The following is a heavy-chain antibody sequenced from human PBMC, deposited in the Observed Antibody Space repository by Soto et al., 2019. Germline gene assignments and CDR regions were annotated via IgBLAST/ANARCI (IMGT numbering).Heavy chain of an antibody. CDR2: IYYTGSI. Sequence: SETLSLTCTVSGGSFSSYYWSWIRQPPGKGLEWIGYIYYTGSIIYNPSLKSRVTMSVDMSMNQFSLNLSSVTAADTAVYYCARGRTGLFCSRNKCPGNWFDPRGQGTLVTVSS. CDR3: ARGRTGLFCSRNKCPGNWFDP. D-gene: IGHD2-2*01. J-gene: IGHJ5*02. V-gene: IGHV4-59*12. CDR1: GGSFSSYY.